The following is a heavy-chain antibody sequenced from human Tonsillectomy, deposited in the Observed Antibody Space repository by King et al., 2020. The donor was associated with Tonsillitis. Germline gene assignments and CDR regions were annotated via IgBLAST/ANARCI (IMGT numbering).Heavy chain of an antibody. CDR2: IYYSGST. J-gene: IGHJ5*02. V-gene: IGHV4-61*01. CDR3: ARVGLRYSSGWYINWFDP. D-gene: IGHD6-19*01. Sequence: QLQESGPGLVKPSETLSLTCTVSGGSVSSGSYYWSWIRQPPGKGLEWIGHIYYSGSTNYNPSLKSRVTISVDTSKNQFSLKLSSVTAADTAVYYCARVGLRYSSGWYINWFDPWGQGTLVTVSS. CDR1: GGSVSSGSYY.